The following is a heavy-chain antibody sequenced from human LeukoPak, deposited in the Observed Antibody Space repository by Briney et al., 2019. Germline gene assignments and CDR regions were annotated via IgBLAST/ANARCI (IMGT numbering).Heavy chain of an antibody. D-gene: IGHD3-10*01. CDR1: GGTFSSYA. Sequence: SVKVSCKASGGTFSSYAITWVRQAPGQGLEWMGRILVILGMTNYAQKLQGRFTITTDKSTNTAYMQLSSLRSEDTAVYYCARSMVRGIPDYWGQGTLVTVSS. CDR3: ARSMVRGIPDY. J-gene: IGHJ4*02. CDR2: ILVILGMT. V-gene: IGHV1-69*04.